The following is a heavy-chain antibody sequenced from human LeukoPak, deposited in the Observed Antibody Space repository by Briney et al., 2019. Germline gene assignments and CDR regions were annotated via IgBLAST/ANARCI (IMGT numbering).Heavy chain of an antibody. Sequence: GGSLRLSCAASGLTFSSYAMSWVRQAPGKGLEWVSAISGSGGSTYYADSVKGRFTISRDNSKNTLYLQMNSLRAEDTAVYYCAREWFGESRNWFDPWGQGTLVTVSS. V-gene: IGHV3-23*01. CDR3: AREWFGESRNWFDP. D-gene: IGHD3-10*01. CDR2: ISGSGGST. J-gene: IGHJ5*02. CDR1: GLTFSSYA.